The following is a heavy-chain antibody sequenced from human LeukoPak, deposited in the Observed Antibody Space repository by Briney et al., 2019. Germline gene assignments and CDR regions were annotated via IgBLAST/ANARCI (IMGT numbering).Heavy chain of an antibody. CDR1: GYTFTSYG. V-gene: IGHV1-18*01. J-gene: IGHJ5*02. D-gene: IGHD3-3*01. CDR2: ISAYNGNT. CDR3: ARDLWITIFGVVISSGDWFDP. Sequence: ASVKVSCKASGYTFTSYGISWVRQAPGQGLEWMGWISAYNGNTNYAQKLQGRATMTTDTSTSTAYMELRSLRSDDTAVYYCARDLWITIFGVVISSGDWFDPWGQGTLVTVSS.